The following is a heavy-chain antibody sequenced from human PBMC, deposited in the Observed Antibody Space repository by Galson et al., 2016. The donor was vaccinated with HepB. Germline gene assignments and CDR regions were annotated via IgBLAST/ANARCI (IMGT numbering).Heavy chain of an antibody. J-gene: IGHJ4*02. D-gene: IGHD3-10*01. Sequence: ETLSLTCTVSGGSITRSGYYWGWVRQTPGNGLEWIGSVHYNVSAYYNPSLQSRLTISVDTSKNQFSLRLNSVTAADTAVYYCARHGDRFRSASGDYWGRGILVSVSS. CDR2: VHYNVSA. V-gene: IGHV4-39*01. CDR1: GGSITRSGYY. CDR3: ARHGDRFRSASGDY.